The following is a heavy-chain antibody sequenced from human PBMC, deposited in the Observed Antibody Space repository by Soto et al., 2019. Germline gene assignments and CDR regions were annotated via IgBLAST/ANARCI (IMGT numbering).Heavy chain of an antibody. J-gene: IGHJ3*02. V-gene: IGHV1-2*04. D-gene: IGHD2-15*01. CDR1: GYTFTGYY. CDR3: ASHTPGAATIWPDALDI. Sequence: ASVKVSCKASGYTFTGYYMHWVRQAPGQGLEWMGWINPNSGGTNYAQKFQGWVTMTRDTSISTAYMELSRLRSDDTAVYYCASHTPGAATIWPDALDIWGQGTMVTVSS. CDR2: INPNSGGT.